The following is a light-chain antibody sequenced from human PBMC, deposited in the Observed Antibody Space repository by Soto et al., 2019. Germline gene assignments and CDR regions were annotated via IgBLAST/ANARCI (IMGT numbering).Light chain of an antibody. CDR2: SNN. J-gene: IGLJ1*01. V-gene: IGLV1-44*01. CDR3: AAWDDSLNGFYV. CDR1: SSNIGSNT. Sequence: QSVLTQPPSASGTPGQRVAISCSGSSSNIGSNTVNWYQQFPETAPKLLIYSNNQRPSGVPDRFSGSKSGTSASLAISGLQSEDEADYYCAAWDDSLNGFYVFGTGTRSPS.